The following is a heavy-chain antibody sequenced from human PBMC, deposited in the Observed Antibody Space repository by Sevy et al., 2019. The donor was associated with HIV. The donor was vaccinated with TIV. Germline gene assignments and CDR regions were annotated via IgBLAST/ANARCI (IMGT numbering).Heavy chain of an antibody. CDR2: INPNSGGT. CDR1: GYTFTGYY. J-gene: IGHJ4*02. V-gene: IGHV1-2*02. D-gene: IGHD1-26*01. CDR3: ARADRGGSPWYFDY. Sequence: ASVKVSCKASGYTFTGYYMHWVRQAPGQGLEWMGWINPNSGGTNYAQKFQGRVTMTRDTSISTAYMELSRLRSDDTAVYYCARADRGGSPWYFDYWGQGTLVTVSS.